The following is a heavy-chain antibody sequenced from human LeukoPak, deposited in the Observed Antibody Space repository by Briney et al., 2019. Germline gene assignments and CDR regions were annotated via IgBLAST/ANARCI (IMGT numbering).Heavy chain of an antibody. CDR2: MNPNSGNT. CDR1: GYTFTSYD. CDR3: ARVGYCSSTSCSNYYYYGMDV. V-gene: IGHV1-8*01. Sequence: GASVKVSCRASGYTFTSYDINWVRQATGQGLEWMGWMNPNSGNTGYAQKFQGRVTMTRNTSISTAYMELSSLRSEDTAVYYCARVGYCSSTSCSNYYYYGMDVWGQGTTVTVSS. D-gene: IGHD2-2*01. J-gene: IGHJ6*02.